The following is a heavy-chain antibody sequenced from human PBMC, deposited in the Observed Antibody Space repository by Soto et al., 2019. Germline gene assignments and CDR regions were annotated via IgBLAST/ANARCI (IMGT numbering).Heavy chain of an antibody. CDR1: GYSFTSYW. Sequence: EVQLVQSGAEVKKPGESLKISCKGSGYSFTSYWIGWVRQMPGKGLEWIGIIYPGDSDIKYSPSFQGQVTISADKSTSTAYLQWNSLKASDTAMYYCARPPGIRCIAGSCYSGYFQHWGQGTLVTVSS. D-gene: IGHD2-15*01. V-gene: IGHV5-51*01. J-gene: IGHJ1*01. CDR3: ARPPGIRCIAGSCYSGYFQH. CDR2: IYPGDSDI.